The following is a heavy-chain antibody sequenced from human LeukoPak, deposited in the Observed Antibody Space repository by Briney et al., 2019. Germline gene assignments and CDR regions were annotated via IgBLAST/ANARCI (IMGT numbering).Heavy chain of an antibody. V-gene: IGHV1-18*01. CDR2: ISAYNGNT. J-gene: IGHJ3*02. CDR1: GYTFTSYG. Sequence: ASVKVSCKASGYTFTSYGISWVRQAPGQGLEWMGWISAYNGNTNYAQKLQGRVTMTTDTSTSTAYMELRSLRSDDTAVYFCARVSEIIVVAGMALDALDIWGQGTMVTVSS. CDR3: ARVSEIIVVAGMALDALDI. D-gene: IGHD6-19*01.